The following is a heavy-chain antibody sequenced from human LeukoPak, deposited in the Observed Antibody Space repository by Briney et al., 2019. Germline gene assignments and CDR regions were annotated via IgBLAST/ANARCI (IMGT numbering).Heavy chain of an antibody. D-gene: IGHD6-19*01. CDR3: ARGVAVAGFDY. Sequence: GGSLRLSCAASGFTFSSYWMHWVRQAPGKGLVWVSRINSDGSDTSYADSVKGRFTISRDNAKNTLYLQMSSPRAEDTAVYYCARGVAVAGFDYWGQGILVTVSS. CDR2: INSDGSDT. J-gene: IGHJ4*02. V-gene: IGHV3-74*01. CDR1: GFTFSSYW.